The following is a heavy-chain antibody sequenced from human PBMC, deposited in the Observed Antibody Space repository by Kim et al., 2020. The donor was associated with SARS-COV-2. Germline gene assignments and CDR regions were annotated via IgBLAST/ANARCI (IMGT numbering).Heavy chain of an antibody. CDR1: GFTFSSFW. D-gene: IGHD2-8*01. CDR2: ITSKADGATT. J-gene: IGHJ4*02. CDR3: TTDEGYSTQHYGSSDY. V-gene: IGHV3-15*01. Sequence: GGSLRLSCAASGFTFSSFWMSWVRRPPGKGLEWVGRITSKADGATTGYAASVKGRFTISRDDSKNILYLEMNSLNSGDAALYYCTTDEGYSTQHYGSSDYWGQGTLHTVSS.